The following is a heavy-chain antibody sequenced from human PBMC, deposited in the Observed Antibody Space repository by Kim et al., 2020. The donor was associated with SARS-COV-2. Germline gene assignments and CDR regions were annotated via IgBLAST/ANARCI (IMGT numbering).Heavy chain of an antibody. CDR2: IYYSGST. V-gene: IGHV4-39*01. J-gene: IGHJ3*02. D-gene: IGHD2-2*01. CDR1: GGSISSSSYY. CDR3: ARQSSTSAKGGAFDI. Sequence: SETLSLTCTVSGGSISSSSYYWGWIRQPPGKGLEWIGSIYYSGSTYYNPSLKSRVTISVDTSKNQFSLKLSSVTAADTAVYYCARQSSTSAKGGAFDIWGQGTMVTVSS.